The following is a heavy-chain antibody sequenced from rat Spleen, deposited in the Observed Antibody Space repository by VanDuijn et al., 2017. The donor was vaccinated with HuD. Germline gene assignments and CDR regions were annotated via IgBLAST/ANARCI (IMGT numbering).Heavy chain of an antibody. CDR3: GRDECRNNWVFAY. D-gene: IGHD1-5*01. J-gene: IGHJ3*01. Sequence: QVQLKESGPGLVQPSQTLSLTCTVPGFSLSSNGVSWVRQPPGKGLEWIAAISSGGDTFYSSALKSRLNISRDTSKNQVFLKMNSLQTEDTAIYFCGRDECRNNWVFAYWGQGTLVTVSS. V-gene: IGHV2S12*01. CDR1: GFSLSSNG. CDR2: ISSGGDT.